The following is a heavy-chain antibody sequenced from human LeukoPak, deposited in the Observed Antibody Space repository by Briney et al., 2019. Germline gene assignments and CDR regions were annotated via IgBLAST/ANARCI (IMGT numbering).Heavy chain of an antibody. CDR2: ISTSGTSI. J-gene: IGHJ4*02. CDR1: GFTLSDYY. Sequence: KPGGSLRLSCVASGFTLSDYYVTWIRQAPGKGLEWVSGISTSGTSIRYTDSVKGRFTISRDNSKNTLSLQMNSLRVEDTAVYYCARDSGAWFGELALDYWDQGTLVTVSS. V-gene: IGHV3-11*04. D-gene: IGHD3-10*01. CDR3: ARDSGAWFGELALDY.